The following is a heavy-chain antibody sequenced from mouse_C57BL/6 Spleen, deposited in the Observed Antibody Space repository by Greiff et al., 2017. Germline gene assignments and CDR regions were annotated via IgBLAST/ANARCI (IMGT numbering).Heavy chain of an antibody. CDR1: GFSLTSYG. CDR2: IWSGGST. D-gene: IGHD1-1*01. V-gene: IGHV2-5*01. CDR3: AKCYYIGSSCDY. Sequence: QVQLQQSGPGLVQPSQSLSITCTVSGFSLTSYGVHWVRQSPGKGLEWLGVIWSGGSTDYNAAFMSRLSITKDNSKSQVFFKMNSLQSDDTAIYYCAKCYYIGSSCDYWGQGTTLTVSA. J-gene: IGHJ2*01.